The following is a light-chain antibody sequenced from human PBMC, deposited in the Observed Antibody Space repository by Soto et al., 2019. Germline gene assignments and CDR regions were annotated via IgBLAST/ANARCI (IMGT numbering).Light chain of an antibody. CDR3: QQRTDRPPWT. CDR1: QSIGLA. CDR2: DAS. V-gene: IGKV3-11*01. Sequence: EIVLTQSPATLSLSPGERATLSCRASQSIGLAIAWYQHKPGQAPMLLIFDASQRATGIPARFRGSGSRTDFTPSISSLEPEDFAVYYCQQRTDRPPWTFGQGTKEESK. J-gene: IGKJ1*01.